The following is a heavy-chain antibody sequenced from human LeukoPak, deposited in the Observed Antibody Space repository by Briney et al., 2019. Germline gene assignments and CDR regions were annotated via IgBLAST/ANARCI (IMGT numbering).Heavy chain of an antibody. V-gene: IGHV3-53*05. J-gene: IGHJ6*02. CDR3: AKDRERGSYLRPYYYYYYGMDV. CDR2: LYSGGNT. CDR1: GFTVSSNY. Sequence: DPGGSLRLSCAVSGFTVSSNYMSWVRQAPGKGLEWVSVLYSGGNTYYADSVKGRFTISRDNSKNTLYLQMNSLRAEDTAVYYCAKDRERGSYLRPYYYYYYGMDVWGQGTTVTVSS. D-gene: IGHD1-26*01.